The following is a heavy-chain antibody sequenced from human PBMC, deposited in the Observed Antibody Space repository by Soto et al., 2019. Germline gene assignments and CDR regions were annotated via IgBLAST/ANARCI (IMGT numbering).Heavy chain of an antibody. V-gene: IGHV3-30-3*01. CDR2: ISDDGDKV. J-gene: IGHJ6*02. CDR3: ARAHYHDSSGPNGHAFDV. CDR1: EFTFSDYA. Sequence: PGGSLRLSCAASEFTFSDYAMHWVRQAPGKGLEWVAVISDDGDKVFYADSMKDRLTISRDNSKSTLFLQLTSLGPEDTALYYCARAHYHDSSGPNGHAFDVWGQGTTVTASS. D-gene: IGHD3-22*01.